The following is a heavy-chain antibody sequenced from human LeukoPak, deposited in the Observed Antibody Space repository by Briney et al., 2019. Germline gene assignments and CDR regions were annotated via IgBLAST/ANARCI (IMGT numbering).Heavy chain of an antibody. D-gene: IGHD6-6*01. Sequence: GESLKISCKGSGYMFSNYWIGWVRQMPGKSLEWMGTIYPGDSDTTCSPSLQGQVTISADKSISTAYLQWNSLKASDTAMYFCARQTSSSSRVDFWGQGTLVTVSS. CDR2: IYPGDSDT. CDR1: GYMFSNYW. V-gene: IGHV5-51*01. CDR3: ARQTSSSSRVDF. J-gene: IGHJ4*02.